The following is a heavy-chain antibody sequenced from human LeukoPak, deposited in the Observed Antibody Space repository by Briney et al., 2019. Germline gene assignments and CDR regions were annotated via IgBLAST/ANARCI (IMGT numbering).Heavy chain of an antibody. Sequence: PGRSLRLSCAAAGFTFSSYAMHWVSQAPGSGLEWGAVISYDGSNKYYTDSVKGRFTISRDNSKNTLYLQMNSLRAEDTAVYYCASEQNIGYDSSGPIDYWGQGTLVTVSS. CDR3: ASEQNIGYDSSGPIDY. V-gene: IGHV3-30*04. J-gene: IGHJ4*02. D-gene: IGHD3-22*01. CDR2: ISYDGSNK. CDR1: GFTFSSYA.